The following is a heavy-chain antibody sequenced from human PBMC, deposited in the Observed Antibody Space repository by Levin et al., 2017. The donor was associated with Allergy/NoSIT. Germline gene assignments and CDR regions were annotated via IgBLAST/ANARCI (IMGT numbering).Heavy chain of an antibody. CDR2: IYHSGST. CDR1: GGSISSSNW. Sequence: SETLSLTCAVSGGSISSSNWWSWVRQPPGKGLEWIGEIYHSGSTNYNPSLKSRVTISVDKSKNQFSLKLSSVTAADTAVYYCARDSPFLYGDYRGPFDIWGQGTMVTVSS. D-gene: IGHD4-17*01. V-gene: IGHV4-4*02. J-gene: IGHJ3*02. CDR3: ARDSPFLYGDYRGPFDI.